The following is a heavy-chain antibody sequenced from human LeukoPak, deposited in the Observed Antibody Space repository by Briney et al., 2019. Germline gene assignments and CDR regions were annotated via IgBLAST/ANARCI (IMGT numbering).Heavy chain of an antibody. J-gene: IGHJ4*02. Sequence: GSSVKVSCKASGGTFSSYAISWVRQAPGQGLEWMGRIIPILGIANYAQKLQGRVTITADKSTSTAYMELSSLRSEDTAVYYCARDDYGDYLIDYWGQGTLVTVSS. V-gene: IGHV1-69*04. CDR3: ARDDYGDYLIDY. CDR1: GGTFSSYA. D-gene: IGHD4-17*01. CDR2: IIPILGIA.